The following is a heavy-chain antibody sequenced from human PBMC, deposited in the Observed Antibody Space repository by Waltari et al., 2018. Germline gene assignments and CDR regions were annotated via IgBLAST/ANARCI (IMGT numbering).Heavy chain of an antibody. CDR1: GFTFDDYA. J-gene: IGHJ3*02. CDR3: AKGRWSSGYYGDAFDI. Sequence: EVQLVESGGGLVQPGRSLRLSCADSGFTFDDYAMHWVRQAPGKGLEWVSGISWNSGSIGYADSVKGRFTISRDNAKNSLYLQMNSLRAEDTALYYCAKGRWSSGYYGDAFDIWGQGTMVTVSS. CDR2: ISWNSGSI. D-gene: IGHD3-22*01. V-gene: IGHV3-9*01.